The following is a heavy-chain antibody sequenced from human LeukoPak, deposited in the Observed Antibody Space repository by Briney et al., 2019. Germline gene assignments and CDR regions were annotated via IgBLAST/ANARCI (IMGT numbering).Heavy chain of an antibody. V-gene: IGHV5-51*01. CDR2: IYPGASNT. Sequence: GDRRQISSKASGYSFTSYWIGWGRRMPGKGLVWMGIIYPGASNTRYRPSSQGQVTISADQSINTPYLQWSSLKASDTAIYYCARRGEAMDPFDYWGQGTLVTVSS. D-gene: IGHD5-18*01. CDR1: GYSFTSYW. CDR3: ARRGEAMDPFDY. J-gene: IGHJ4*02.